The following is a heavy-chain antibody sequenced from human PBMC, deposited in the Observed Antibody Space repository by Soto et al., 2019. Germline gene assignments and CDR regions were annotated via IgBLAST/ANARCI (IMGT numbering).Heavy chain of an antibody. CDR2: INPNSGGT. Sequence: XSVKDSCKASVYTFTCYYMHWVRQAPGQGLEWMGWINPNSGGTNYAQKFQGRVTMTRDTSISTAYMELSRLRSDDTAVYYCARAVVVPAAEYYYYGMDAWGQGPTVTVSS. D-gene: IGHD2-2*01. CDR3: ARAVVVPAAEYYYYGMDA. CDR1: VYTFTCYY. J-gene: IGHJ6*02. V-gene: IGHV1-2*02.